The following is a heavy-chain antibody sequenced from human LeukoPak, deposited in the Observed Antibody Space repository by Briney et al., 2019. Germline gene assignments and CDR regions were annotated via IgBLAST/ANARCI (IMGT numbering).Heavy chain of an antibody. D-gene: IGHD3-10*01. V-gene: IGHV1-2*02. CDR3: AKYGSGSYFNY. CDR1: GYTFTSYG. Sequence: ASVKVSCKASGYTFTSYGISWVRQAPGQGLELMGWINPNSGGTNYAQKFQGRVTMTRDTSISTAYMELSRLRSDDTAVYYCAKYGSGSYFNYWGQGTLVTVSS. J-gene: IGHJ4*02. CDR2: INPNSGGT.